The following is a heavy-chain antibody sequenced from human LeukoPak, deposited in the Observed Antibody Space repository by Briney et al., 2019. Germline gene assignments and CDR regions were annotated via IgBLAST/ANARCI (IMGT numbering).Heavy chain of an antibody. V-gene: IGHV4-59*13. CDR1: GGSISPYF. CDR2: IAYSGSA. Sequence: PSETLSLTCTVSGGSISPYFWSWIRRPPGKGLEWIGFIAYSGSANYNASLKSRVSISVDMSKIQLSLNLTSVTAADTAVYYCARAPSMILPYYFDYWGQGTLVTVSS. J-gene: IGHJ4*02. D-gene: IGHD3-22*01. CDR3: ARAPSMILPYYFDY.